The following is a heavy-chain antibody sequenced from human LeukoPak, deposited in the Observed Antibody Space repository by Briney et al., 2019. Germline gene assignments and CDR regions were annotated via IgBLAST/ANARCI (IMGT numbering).Heavy chain of an antibody. CDR1: GGSISSYY. CDR3: AREYVGVVDY. CDR2: IYYSGST. Sequence: SETLSLTCTVSGGSISSYYWSWIRQPPGKGLEWIGYIYYSGSTYYNPSLKSRVTISVDTSKNQFSLKLSSVTAADTAVYYCAREYVGVVDYWGQGTLVTVSS. V-gene: IGHV4-30-4*01. J-gene: IGHJ4*02. D-gene: IGHD2-15*01.